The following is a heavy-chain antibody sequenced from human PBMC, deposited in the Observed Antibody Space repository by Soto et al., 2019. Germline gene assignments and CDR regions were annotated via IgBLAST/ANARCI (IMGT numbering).Heavy chain of an antibody. CDR2: IYYSGTT. CDR1: GGSISSYY. D-gene: IGHD3-3*01. J-gene: IGHJ5*02. V-gene: IGHV4-59*01. CDR3: ARDLVADFWSGYYLDSWFDP. Sequence: PSETLPLTCTVSGGSISSYYWSWIRQPPGKGLEWIGYIYYSGTTNYNPSLKSRVTISVDTSKNQFSLKLSSVTAADTAVYYCARDLVADFWSGYYLDSWFDPWGQGTLVTVSS.